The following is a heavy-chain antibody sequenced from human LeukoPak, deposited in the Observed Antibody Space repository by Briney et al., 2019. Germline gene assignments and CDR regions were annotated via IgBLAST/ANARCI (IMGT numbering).Heavy chain of an antibody. V-gene: IGHV4-4*07. D-gene: IGHD3-10*01. Sequence: PSETLSLTCTVSGGSISIYYWNWIRQPAGKGLEWIGRIFTSGITNYDPYLKSRVTMSVDTSKNQFSLNLSSVTAADTAVYYCARESSGNYYHPLGYMDVWGKGTTVTVSS. CDR2: IFTSGIT. CDR1: GGSISIYY. J-gene: IGHJ6*03. CDR3: ARESSGNYYHPLGYMDV.